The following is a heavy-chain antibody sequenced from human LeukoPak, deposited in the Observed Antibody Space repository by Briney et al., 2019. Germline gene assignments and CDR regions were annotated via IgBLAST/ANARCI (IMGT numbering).Heavy chain of an antibody. J-gene: IGHJ2*01. D-gene: IGHD6-19*01. CDR3: ARDSFGGGWYAP. CDR1: NGSISTYY. CDR2: IYHSGTT. V-gene: IGHV4-59*01. Sequence: SETLSLTCTVSNGSISTYYWSWIRQPLGKGLEWIGHIYHSGTTIYNPTLKSRVTMSVDTFKNQFSLHLTSVTAADTAVYFCARDSFGGGWYAPWGRGTLVTVSS.